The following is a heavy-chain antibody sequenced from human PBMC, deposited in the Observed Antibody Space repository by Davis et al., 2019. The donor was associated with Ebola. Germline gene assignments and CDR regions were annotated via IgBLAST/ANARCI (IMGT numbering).Heavy chain of an antibody. CDR3: ARVWGTSPSWFDP. CDR1: GFTFSSYS. D-gene: IGHD1-26*01. V-gene: IGHV3-48*02. J-gene: IGHJ5*02. Sequence: GESLKISCAASGFTFSSYSMNWVRQAPGKGLEWVSYISSSSSTIYYADSVKGRFTISRDNAKNSLYLQMNSLRDEDTAVYYCARVWGTSPSWFDPWGQGTLVTVSS. CDR2: ISSSSSTI.